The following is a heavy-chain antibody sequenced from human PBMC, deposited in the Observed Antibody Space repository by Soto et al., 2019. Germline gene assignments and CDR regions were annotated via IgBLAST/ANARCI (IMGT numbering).Heavy chain of an antibody. Sequence: QVQLVQSGAEVKKPGSSVKVSCKASGGTFSSYAISWVRQAPGQGLEWMGGIIPIFGTANYAQKFQGRVTIPAEESTSHAYMGRGRLGSEDTAVYYWGRVIPPRLKGPGGGDLDYWGQGTLVTVSS. J-gene: IGHJ4*02. CDR1: GGTFSSYA. CDR3: GRVIPPRLKGPGGGDLDY. D-gene: IGHD3-10*01. CDR2: IIPIFGTA. V-gene: IGHV1-69*01.